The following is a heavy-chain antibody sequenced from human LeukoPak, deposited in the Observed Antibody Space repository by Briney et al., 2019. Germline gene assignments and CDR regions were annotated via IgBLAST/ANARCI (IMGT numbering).Heavy chain of an antibody. CDR1: GLALSSYW. CDR3: ASKLNYGDPFY. V-gene: IGHV3-74*01. Sequence: GGPLRLSGAASGLALSSYWMHGVAKSPGKAWVGVSRIKPDGGTTNYADYVKGRFTISRDNAKNTLYLQMNSLRADDTAIYYCASKLNYGDPFYWGQGTLVTVSS. CDR2: IKPDGGTT. J-gene: IGHJ4*02. D-gene: IGHD4-17*01.